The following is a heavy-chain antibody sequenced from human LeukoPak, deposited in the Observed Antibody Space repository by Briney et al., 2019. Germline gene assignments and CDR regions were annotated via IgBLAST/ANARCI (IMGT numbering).Heavy chain of an antibody. V-gene: IGHV3-73*01. CDR1: GFTFSGSA. D-gene: IGHD1-26*01. J-gene: IGHJ6*03. Sequence: GGSLRLSCAASGFTFSGSAMPWVRQASGKGLEWVGRIRSKANSYATAYAASVKGRFTISRDDSKNTAYLQMNSLKTEDTAVYYCTRTSGSYYSGVYYYMDVWGKGTTVTVSS. CDR2: IRSKANSYAT. CDR3: TRTSGSYYSGVYYYMDV.